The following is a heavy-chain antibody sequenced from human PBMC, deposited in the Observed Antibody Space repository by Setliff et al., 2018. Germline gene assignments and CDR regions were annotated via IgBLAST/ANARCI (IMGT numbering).Heavy chain of an antibody. D-gene: IGHD3-3*01. CDR3: ARDYFYGNYYYYMDV. CDR2: INPNSGGT. Sequence: GASVKVSCKASGYTFTGYYMHWVRQAPGQGLEWMGRINPNSGGTNYAQKFQGRVTMTRDTSISTAYMELSRLRSDDTAVYYCARDYFYGNYYYYMDVWGKGTTVTVSS. J-gene: IGHJ6*03. V-gene: IGHV1-2*06. CDR1: GYTFTGYY.